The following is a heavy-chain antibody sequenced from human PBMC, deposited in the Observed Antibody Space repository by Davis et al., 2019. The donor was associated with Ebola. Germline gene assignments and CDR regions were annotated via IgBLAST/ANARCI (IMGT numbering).Heavy chain of an antibody. Sequence: SVKVSCKASGGTFSSYAISWVRQAPGQGLGWMGRIIPILGIANYAQKFQGRVTITADKSTSTAYMELSSLRSEDTAVYYCARTGSNTSARYYYYGMDVWGQGTTVTVSS. CDR2: IIPILGIA. V-gene: IGHV1-69*04. J-gene: IGHJ6*02. D-gene: IGHD1-14*01. CDR1: GGTFSSYA. CDR3: ARTGSNTSARYYYYGMDV.